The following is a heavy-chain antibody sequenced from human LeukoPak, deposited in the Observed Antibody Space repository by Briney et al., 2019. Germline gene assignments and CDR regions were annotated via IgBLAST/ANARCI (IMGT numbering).Heavy chain of an antibody. CDR2: LYYSGNI. V-gene: IGHV4-39*01. J-gene: IGHJ4*02. CDR1: GGSISSSSYY. Sequence: SETLSLTCTVSGGSISSSSYYWGWIRQPPGKGLEWIGSLYYSGNIFYNPSLKSRVTISVDTSKNRFSLKLSSVTAADTAVYYCGRGYDSSGYPFDYWGQGTLVTVSS. D-gene: IGHD3-22*01. CDR3: GRGYDSSGYPFDY.